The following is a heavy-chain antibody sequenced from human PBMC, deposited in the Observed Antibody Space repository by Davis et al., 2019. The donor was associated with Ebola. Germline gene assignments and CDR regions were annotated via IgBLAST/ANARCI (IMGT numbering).Heavy chain of an antibody. Sequence: KISCAASGFTFSSYAISWVRQAPGQGLEWMGGIIPIFGTANYAQKLQGRVTMTTDTSTSTAYMELRSLRSDDTAVYYCARDRYSSSWYAYWGQGTLVTVSS. J-gene: IGHJ4*02. V-gene: IGHV1-69*05. CDR1: GFTFSSYA. CDR3: ARDRYSSSWYAY. CDR2: IIPIFGTA. D-gene: IGHD6-13*01.